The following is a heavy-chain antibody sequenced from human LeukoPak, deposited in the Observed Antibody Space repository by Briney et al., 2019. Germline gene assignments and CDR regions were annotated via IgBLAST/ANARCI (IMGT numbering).Heavy chain of an antibody. Sequence: SETLSLTCTVSGASISISGYYWGWIRQPPGQGLEWIGSIYYSGITYYSPSLMSRVTISVDTSKNQFSLKLSSVTAADTAVYYCARYSGSYFDYWGQGSLVTVSS. CDR2: IYYSGIT. CDR1: GASISISGYY. CDR3: ARYSGSYFDY. V-gene: IGHV4-39*01. J-gene: IGHJ4*02. D-gene: IGHD3-10*01.